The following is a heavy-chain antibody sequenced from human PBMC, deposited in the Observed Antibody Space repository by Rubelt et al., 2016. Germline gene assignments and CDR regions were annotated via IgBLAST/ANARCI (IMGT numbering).Heavy chain of an antibody. V-gene: IGHV3-9*01. D-gene: IGHD6-19*01. CDR1: GFAFNDYA. J-gene: IGHJ4*02. CDR3: ARWTQWLEVYYIDY. Sequence: QLVESGGGLVQPGRSLRLSCTASGFAFNDYAMHWVRQAPGKGLEWVSGISWNSGSMAYADSVKGRFTISRDNARSSLHLQMNSLRAEDTAVYYCARWTQWLEVYYIDYWGQGTLVTVSS. CDR2: ISWNSGSM.